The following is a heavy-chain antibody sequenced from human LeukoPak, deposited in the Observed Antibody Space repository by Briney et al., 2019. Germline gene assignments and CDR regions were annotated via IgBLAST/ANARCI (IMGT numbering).Heavy chain of an antibody. Sequence: SETLSLTCTVSGGSISSSSYFWTWIRQPAGKGLEWIGRIYTSGRTNYNSSLKSRVTISVDTSKNQFSLKLSSVTAADTAVYYCARVFRVGDPRHAFDIWGQGTMVTVSS. J-gene: IGHJ3*02. D-gene: IGHD1-26*01. CDR3: ARVFRVGDPRHAFDI. CDR1: GGSISSSSYF. CDR2: IYTSGRT. V-gene: IGHV4-61*02.